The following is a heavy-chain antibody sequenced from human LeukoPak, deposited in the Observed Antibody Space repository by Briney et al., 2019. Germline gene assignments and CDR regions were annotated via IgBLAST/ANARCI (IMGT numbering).Heavy chain of an antibody. D-gene: IGHD3-3*01. J-gene: IGHJ4*02. V-gene: IGHV3-23*01. CDR3: AKVRDYDFWSAPLDY. CDR2: ISGSGGST. CDR1: GFTFSSYA. Sequence: PGGSLRLSCAASGFTFSSYAMSWVRQAPGKGLEWVSAISGSGGSTYYADSVKGRFTISRDNSKNTLYLQMNSLRAEDTAVYYCAKVRDYDFWSAPLDYWGQGTLVTVSS.